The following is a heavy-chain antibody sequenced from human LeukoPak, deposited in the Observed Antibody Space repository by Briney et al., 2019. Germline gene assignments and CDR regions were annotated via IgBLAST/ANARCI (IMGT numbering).Heavy chain of an antibody. J-gene: IGHJ4*02. CDR1: GFTFSNYA. CDR3: EMTPFDY. CDR2: ISGSGGST. Sequence: GGSLRLSCAASGFTFSNYAMTWVRQAPGKGIDWVSTISGSGGSTYYADSVKGRFTISRDNSKNTLSLQMNSLRVEDTAVYYCEMTPFDYWGQGTLVTVSS. V-gene: IGHV3-23*01.